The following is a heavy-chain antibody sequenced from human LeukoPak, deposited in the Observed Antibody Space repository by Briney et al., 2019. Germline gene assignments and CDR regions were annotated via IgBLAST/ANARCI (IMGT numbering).Heavy chain of an antibody. CDR2: ISGSGGST. J-gene: IGHJ4*02. Sequence: GGSLRLSCATSGFTFSSYTMSWVRQAPGKGLEWVSAISGSGGSTYYADSVKGRFTISRDNSKNTLYLQMNSLRAEDTAVYYCAKYQKRYCSSTSCSFFDYWGQGTLVTVSS. CDR1: GFTFSSYT. V-gene: IGHV3-23*01. D-gene: IGHD2-2*01. CDR3: AKYQKRYCSSTSCSFFDY.